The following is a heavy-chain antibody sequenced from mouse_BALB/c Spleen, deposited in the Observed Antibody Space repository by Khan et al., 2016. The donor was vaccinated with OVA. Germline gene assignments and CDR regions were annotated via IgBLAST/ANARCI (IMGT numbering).Heavy chain of an antibody. D-gene: IGHD2-3*01. CDR1: GFSLTSYG. CDR3: AKPRDGYPYGMDY. J-gene: IGHJ4*01. V-gene: IGHV2-3*01. CDR2: IWGDGST. Sequence: QVQLKQSGPGLVAPSQSLSITCTVSGFSLTSYGVNWVRQPPGQGLEWLGVIWGDGSTNYHSALKSRLSIPKANSTSPVFLILNSLQTDDTATYYWAKPRDGYPYGMDYWGQGTSVTVSS.